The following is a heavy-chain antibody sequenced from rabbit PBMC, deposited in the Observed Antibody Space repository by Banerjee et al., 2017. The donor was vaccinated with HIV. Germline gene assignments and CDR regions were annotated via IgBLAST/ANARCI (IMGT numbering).Heavy chain of an antibody. J-gene: IGHJ6*01. V-gene: IGHV1S40*01. CDR3: ARGDAGSSWGLDL. CDR2: IYAGSGNT. CDR1: GFSFSSGYD. Sequence: QSLEESGGDLVKPGASLTLTCTASGFSFSSGYDMCWVRQASGKGLEWIGYIYAGSGNTWYANWVNGRFTISKTSSTTVTLQLNSLTAADTATYFCARGDAGSSWGLDLWGPGTLVTVS. D-gene: IGHD4-2*01.